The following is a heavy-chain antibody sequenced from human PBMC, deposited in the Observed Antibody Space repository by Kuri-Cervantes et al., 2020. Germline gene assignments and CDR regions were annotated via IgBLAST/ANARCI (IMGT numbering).Heavy chain of an antibody. CDR1: GGTFSSYA. D-gene: IGHD5-24*01. Sequence: ASVKVSCKASGGTFSSYAISWVRQAPGQGLEWMGWISAYNGNTNYAQKLQGRVTMTTDTSTSTAYMELRSLRSEDTAVYYCASGGLQKDAFDIWGQGTMVTVSS. V-gene: IGHV1-18*01. J-gene: IGHJ3*02. CDR2: ISAYNGNT. CDR3: ASGGLQKDAFDI.